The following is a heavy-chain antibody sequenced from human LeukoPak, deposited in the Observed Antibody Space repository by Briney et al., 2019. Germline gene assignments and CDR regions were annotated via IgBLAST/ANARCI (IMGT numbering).Heavy chain of an antibody. CDR2: ISGSGGRT. V-gene: IGHV3-23*01. D-gene: IGHD5-18*01. J-gene: IGHJ4*02. CDR1: RFTFSSYA. CDR3: AKDLYAWTSTYSYTPFDY. Sequence: GGSLRLSCAASRFTFSSYAMSWVRQAPGKGLEWVSGISGSGGRTYYADSVKGRFTISRDNFKNTLYLQMNSLRAEDTAVYYCAKDLYAWTSTYSYTPFDYWGQGTLVTVSS.